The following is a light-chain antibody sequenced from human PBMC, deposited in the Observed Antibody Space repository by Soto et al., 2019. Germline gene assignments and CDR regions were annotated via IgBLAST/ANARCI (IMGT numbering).Light chain of an antibody. J-gene: IGKJ2*01. CDR2: DAS. V-gene: IGKV1-33*01. Sequence: DIPMTQSPSSLSASVGDRVTITCQASQDISNYLNWYHQKPGKAPKLLIYDASNLETGVPSRFSGSGSGTDFTFTISSLQPEDIATYYCQQYDSLPYTFGRGTKLEIK. CDR1: QDISNY. CDR3: QQYDSLPYT.